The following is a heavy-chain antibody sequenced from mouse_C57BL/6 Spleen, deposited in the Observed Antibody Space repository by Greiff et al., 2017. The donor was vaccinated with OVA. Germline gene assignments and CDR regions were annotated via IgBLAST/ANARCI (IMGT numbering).Heavy chain of an antibody. J-gene: IGHJ4*01. Sequence: QVQLQQSGAELVKPGASVKMSCKASGYTFTSYWITWVKQRPGQGLEWIGDIYPGSGSTNYNEKFKSKATLTVDTSSSTAYMQLSSLTSEDSAVYYCARGGYDEDYAMDYWGQGTSVTVSS. CDR2: IYPGSGST. V-gene: IGHV1-55*01. CDR1: GYTFTSYW. D-gene: IGHD2-14*01. CDR3: ARGGYDEDYAMDY.